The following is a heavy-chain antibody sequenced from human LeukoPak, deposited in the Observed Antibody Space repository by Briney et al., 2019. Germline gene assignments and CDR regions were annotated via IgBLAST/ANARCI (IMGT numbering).Heavy chain of an antibody. CDR1: GYTFTTYY. V-gene: IGHV1-46*01. CDR2: INPNSGGT. Sequence: GASVKVSCKASGYTFTTYYIHWVRQAPGHGREWLGIINPNSGGTLYAQKFQGRVTMTRDTSTSTVYMELSSLRSEDTAVYYCAREWPNTFRFDPWGQGTLVTVSS. D-gene: IGHD1/OR15-1a*01. CDR3: AREWPNTFRFDP. J-gene: IGHJ5*02.